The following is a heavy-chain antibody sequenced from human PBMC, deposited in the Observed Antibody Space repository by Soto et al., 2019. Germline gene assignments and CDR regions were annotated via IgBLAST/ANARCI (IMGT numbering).Heavy chain of an antibody. Sequence: QVQLVQSGAEVKKPGASVKVSCKASGYTFTSYDINWVRQATGQGLEWMGWMNPNSGNTGYAQKFQGRVTMTRNTSISTAYMDLGSLRSEDTAVYYCARELSSSWRFDYWGQGTLVTVSS. D-gene: IGHD6-13*01. CDR1: GYTFTSYD. CDR2: MNPNSGNT. J-gene: IGHJ4*02. V-gene: IGHV1-8*01. CDR3: ARELSSSWRFDY.